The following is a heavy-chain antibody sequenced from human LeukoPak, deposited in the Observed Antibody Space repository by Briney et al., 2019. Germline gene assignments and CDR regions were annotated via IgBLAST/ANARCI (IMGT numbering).Heavy chain of an antibody. J-gene: IGHJ6*02. CDR2: IYYSGST. Sequence: SETLSLTCTVSGGSISSYYWSWIRQPPGKGLEGIGYIYYSGSTNYNPSLKSRVTISVDTSKNQFSLKLSSVTAADTAVYYCARLPIAAAGSPGMDVWGQGTTVTVSS. CDR3: ARLPIAAAGSPGMDV. D-gene: IGHD6-13*01. CDR1: GGSISSYY. V-gene: IGHV4-59*08.